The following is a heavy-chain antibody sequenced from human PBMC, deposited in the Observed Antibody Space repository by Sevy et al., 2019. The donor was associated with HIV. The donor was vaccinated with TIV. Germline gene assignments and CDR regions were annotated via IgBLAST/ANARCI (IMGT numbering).Heavy chain of an antibody. Sequence: SETLSLTCTVSGGSVSSGSYYWSWIRQPPGKGLEWIGYIYYSGSTNYNPSLKSRVTITVDTSKNQCCLKLSSVTAADSAVYYCARDGGYSSGWYGDYWGQGTLVTVSS. CDR1: GGSVSSGSYY. D-gene: IGHD6-19*01. CDR3: ARDGGYSSGWYGDY. V-gene: IGHV4-61*01. J-gene: IGHJ4*02. CDR2: IYYSGST.